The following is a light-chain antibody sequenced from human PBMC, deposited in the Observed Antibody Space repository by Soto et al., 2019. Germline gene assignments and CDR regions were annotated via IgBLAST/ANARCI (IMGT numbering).Light chain of an antibody. CDR1: QGVRDD. V-gene: IGKV1-6*01. Sequence: IQMTQSPSSLSASVGDRVTITCRASQGVRDDVGWYQQKPGKAPKLLIYSASTLQSGVPSRFSGSGSGTDFTLTISGLQTEDFAAYYCLQENSYPLTFGGGTKVDIK. J-gene: IGKJ4*01. CDR3: LQENSYPLT. CDR2: SAS.